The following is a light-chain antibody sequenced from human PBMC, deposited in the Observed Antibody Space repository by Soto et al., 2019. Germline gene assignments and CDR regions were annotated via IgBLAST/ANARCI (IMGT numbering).Light chain of an antibody. CDR1: QNVDSNY. Sequence: EIVLTQSPGTLSLSPGERATLSCRASQNVDSNYLAWYQQKPGQAPRIIIFGASDRATGIPDRFSGSGSGTDFTLTIGILEPEDFAVYYCQQYGSLSWTFGQGTKVEIK. CDR2: GAS. CDR3: QQYGSLSWT. J-gene: IGKJ1*01. V-gene: IGKV3-20*01.